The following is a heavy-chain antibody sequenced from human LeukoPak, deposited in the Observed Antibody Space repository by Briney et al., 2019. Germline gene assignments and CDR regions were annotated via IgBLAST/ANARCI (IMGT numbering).Heavy chain of an antibody. CDR3: ARSYGTIVFDY. Sequence: GGSLTLSCAASGFSFSSYGMHWVRQAPGKGLEWVAFLKSDGSNEYYADSVKGRFTISRDNAKSTLYLQMNSLRAEDTAVYYCARSYGTIVFDYWGQGILVTVSS. J-gene: IGHJ4*02. CDR1: GFSFSSYG. CDR2: LKSDGSNE. V-gene: IGHV3-30*02. D-gene: IGHD1-14*01.